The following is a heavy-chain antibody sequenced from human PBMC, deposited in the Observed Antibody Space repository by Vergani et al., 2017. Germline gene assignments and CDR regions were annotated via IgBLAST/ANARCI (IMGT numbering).Heavy chain of an antibody. D-gene: IGHD6-13*01. CDR1: GYTFTSYA. CDR2: INTNTGNP. CDR3: AREGVIEQQLVRHDY. Sequence: QVQLVQSGAEVKKPGASVKVSCKASGYTFTSYAMNWVRQAPGQGLEWMGWINTNTGNPTYAQAFTGRFVFSLDTSVSTAYLQISSLKAEDTAVYFCAREGVIEQQLVRHDYWGQGTLVTVSS. J-gene: IGHJ4*02. V-gene: IGHV7-4-1*02.